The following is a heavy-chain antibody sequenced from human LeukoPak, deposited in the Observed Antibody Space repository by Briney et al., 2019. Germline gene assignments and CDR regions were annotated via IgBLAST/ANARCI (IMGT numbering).Heavy chain of an antibody. CDR2: IKQDGSEK. V-gene: IGHV3-7*03. J-gene: IGHJ4*02. Sequence: PGGSLRLSCAASGFTFSRYWMSWVRQAPGKGLEWVAKIKQDGSEKYCVDSVKGRFTISRDNAKNSLYLQMNSLRAEDTAVYYCARVRYGFHFDYWGQGTLVTVSS. CDR3: ARVRYGFHFDY. D-gene: IGHD5-18*01. CDR1: GFTFSRYW.